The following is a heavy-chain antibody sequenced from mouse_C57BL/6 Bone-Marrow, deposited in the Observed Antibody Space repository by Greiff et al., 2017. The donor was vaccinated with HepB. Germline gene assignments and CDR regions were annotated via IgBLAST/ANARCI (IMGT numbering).Heavy chain of an antibody. Sequence: VQLQQSGPELVKPGASVKISCKASGYAFSSSWMNWVKQRPGKGLEWIGRIYPGDGDTNYNGKFKGKATLTADKSSSTAYMQLSSLTSEDSAVYVCARRKKPHYDGYYVCYFDDWGQGTTLTVSS. CDR1: GYAFSSSW. V-gene: IGHV1-82*01. D-gene: IGHD2-3*01. CDR2: IYPGDGDT. CDR3: ARRKKPHYDGYYVCYFDD. J-gene: IGHJ2*01.